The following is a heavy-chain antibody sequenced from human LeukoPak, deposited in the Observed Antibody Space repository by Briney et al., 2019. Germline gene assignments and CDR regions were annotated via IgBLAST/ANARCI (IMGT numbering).Heavy chain of an antibody. CDR1: GGSISSGGYY. Sequence: SETLSLTCTVSGGSISSGGYYWSWIRQHPGKGLEWIGYIYYSGSTNYNPSLKSRITMSVDTSKNQFSLKLSSVTAADTAVYYCARDTRHLHDSDAFDIWGQGTMVTVSS. J-gene: IGHJ3*02. D-gene: IGHD2-21*02. CDR2: IYYSGST. CDR3: ARDTRHLHDSDAFDI. V-gene: IGHV4-61*08.